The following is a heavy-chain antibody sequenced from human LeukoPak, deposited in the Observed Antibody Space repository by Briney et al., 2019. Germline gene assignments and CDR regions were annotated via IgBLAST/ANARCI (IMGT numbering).Heavy chain of an antibody. J-gene: IGHJ4*02. CDR2: IYYSGRT. V-gene: IGHV4-39*01. Sequence: SETLSLTCTVSAGSISSSSYYWGWIRQPPGKGLEWIGSIYYSGRTNYNPSLKSRVTISVDTSKNQFSLRLSSVSAADTAVYYCARDVDTAMVYYFDYWGQGTLSPSPQ. D-gene: IGHD5-18*01. CDR1: AGSISSSSYY. CDR3: ARDVDTAMVYYFDY.